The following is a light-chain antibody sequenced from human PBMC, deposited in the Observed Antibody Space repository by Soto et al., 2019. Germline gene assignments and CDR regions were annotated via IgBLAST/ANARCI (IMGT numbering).Light chain of an antibody. J-gene: IGKJ5*01. Sequence: EIVLTQSPATLSLSPGERATLSCMASQSVSSYLAWYQQKPGQAPRLLIYDASNRATGIPARFSGGGSGTDFTLTISSLEPEDFAVYYCQQRSNWPITFGQGTRLEIK. CDR2: DAS. CDR1: QSVSSY. V-gene: IGKV3-11*01. CDR3: QQRSNWPIT.